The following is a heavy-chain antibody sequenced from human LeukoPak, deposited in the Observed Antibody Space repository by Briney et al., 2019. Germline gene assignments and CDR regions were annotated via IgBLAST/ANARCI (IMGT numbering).Heavy chain of an antibody. CDR1: GFTFSTYG. CDR3: ARAPDYYGSGRSGFDY. J-gene: IGHJ4*02. CDR2: IWYDGSNK. D-gene: IGHD3-10*01. Sequence: PGRSLRLSCAASGFTFSTYGMHWVRQAPGKGLEWVAVIWYDGSNKYYADSVKGRFTISRDNSKNRLSLQMNSLRAEDTAVYYCARAPDYYGSGRSGFDYWGQGTLVTVSS. V-gene: IGHV3-33*01.